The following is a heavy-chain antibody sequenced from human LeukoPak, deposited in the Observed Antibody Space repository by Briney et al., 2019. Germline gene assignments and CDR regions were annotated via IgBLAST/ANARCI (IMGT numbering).Heavy chain of an antibody. V-gene: IGHV4-34*01. CDR3: ARTVYAIDY. CDR2: INHSGST. Sequence: SETLSLTCAVYGGSFSGYYWSWIRQPPGKGLEWIGEINHSGSTNYNPSLKSRVTISVDTSKNQFSLKLSSVTAADTAVYYCARTVYAIDYWGRGTLVTVSS. J-gene: IGHJ4*02. D-gene: IGHD2-8*01. CDR1: GGSFSGYY.